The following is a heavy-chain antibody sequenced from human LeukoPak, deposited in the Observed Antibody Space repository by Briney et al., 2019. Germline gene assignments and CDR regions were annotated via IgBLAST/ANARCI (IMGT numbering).Heavy chain of an antibody. Sequence: GGSLRLSCAASGFTFDDYAMHWVRQAPGKGLEWVSAISGSGGSTYYADSVKGRFTISRDNSKNTLYLQMNSLRAEDTAVYYCAKVAQSISGYDFDYYYYYMDVWGKGTTVTISS. CDR1: GFTFDDYA. D-gene: IGHD5-12*01. CDR2: ISGSGGST. V-gene: IGHV3-23*01. J-gene: IGHJ6*03. CDR3: AKVAQSISGYDFDYYYYYMDV.